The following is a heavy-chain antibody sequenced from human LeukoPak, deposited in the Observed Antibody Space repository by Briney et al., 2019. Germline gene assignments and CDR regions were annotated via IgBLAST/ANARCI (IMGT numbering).Heavy chain of an antibody. V-gene: IGHV1-69*05. Sequence: GASVKVSCKASGGTFSSYAISWVRQAPGQGLEWMGGIIPIFGTANYAQKFQGRVTITTDESTSTAYMELRSLRSDDTAVYYCARSVGGRGPLQDWGQGTLVTVSS. CDR2: IIPIFGTA. CDR1: GGTFSSYA. J-gene: IGHJ1*01. D-gene: IGHD1-26*01. CDR3: ARSVGGRGPLQD.